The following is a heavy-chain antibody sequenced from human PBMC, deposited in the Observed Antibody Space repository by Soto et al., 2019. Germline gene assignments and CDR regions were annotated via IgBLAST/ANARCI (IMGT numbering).Heavy chain of an antibody. CDR1: GGTFRRYT. J-gene: IGHJ4*02. CDR3: ARDDNLDDSRAYYSLD. D-gene: IGHD3-22*01. Sequence: QVQLVQSGAEVKKPGSSVKVSCKASGGTFRRYTITWVRQAPGQGLAWMGGITPMFGTPNYAQKFRGRVTITADESTSTAYMELSSLRSEDTAMYFCARDDNLDDSRAYYSLDGGQGTLVTVSS. V-gene: IGHV1-69*01. CDR2: ITPMFGTP.